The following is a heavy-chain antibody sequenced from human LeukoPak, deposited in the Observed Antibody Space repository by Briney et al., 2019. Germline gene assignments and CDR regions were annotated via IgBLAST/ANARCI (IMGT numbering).Heavy chain of an antibody. D-gene: IGHD3-10*01. CDR1: GFTFTHYC. V-gene: IGHV3-7*04. J-gene: IGHJ5*02. CDR3: AGGDYFGSGSARRHWFDP. CDR2: IVQDGRET. Sequence: GESLRLSCAASGFTFTHYCMHWVRQAPGKGLEWVAFIVQDGRETYYVDSVKGRFTISRDNAKNSLYLQMNSLGAEDTAVYYCAGGDYFGSGSARRHWFDPWGQGTLVTVSS.